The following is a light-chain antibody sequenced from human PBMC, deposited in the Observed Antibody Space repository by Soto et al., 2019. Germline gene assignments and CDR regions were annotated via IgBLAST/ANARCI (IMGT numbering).Light chain of an antibody. V-gene: IGLV2-8*01. CDR2: EVS. Sequence: QSVLTQPPSASGSPGQSVTISCTGTSSDVGGYNYVSWYQQHPGKAPKLMIYEVSKRPSGVPDRFSGSKSGNTASLTVSGLQAEEEADSYCSSYAGSNNFGVFGTGTRSPS. J-gene: IGLJ1*01. CDR1: SSDVGGYNY. CDR3: SSYAGSNNFGV.